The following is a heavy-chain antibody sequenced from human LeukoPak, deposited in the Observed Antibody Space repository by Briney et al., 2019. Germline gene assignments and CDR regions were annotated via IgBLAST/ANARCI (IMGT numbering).Heavy chain of an antibody. D-gene: IGHD2-15*01. V-gene: IGHV4-34*01. CDR1: GGSFSGYY. Sequence: TSETLSLTCAVYGGSFSGYYWSWIRQPPGKGLEWIGEINHSGSTNYNPSLKSRVTISVDTSKNQFSLKLSSVTAADTAVYYCARLLRGNYYYYYMDVWGKGTTVTISS. J-gene: IGHJ6*03. CDR3: ARLLRGNYYYYYMDV. CDR2: INHSGST.